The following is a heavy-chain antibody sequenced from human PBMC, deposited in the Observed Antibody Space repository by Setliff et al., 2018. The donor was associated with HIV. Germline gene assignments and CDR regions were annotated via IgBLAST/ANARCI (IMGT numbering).Heavy chain of an antibody. CDR2: MDSSGNT. CDR1: GGSITYSSYY. D-gene: IGHD4-17*01. J-gene: IGHJ4*02. V-gene: IGHV4-39*02. Sequence: PSETLSLTCTVSGGSITYSSYYWGWIRQPPGKGLEWIGSMDSSGNTYYSPSLRSRVTLSLDTSKNHISLRLSSVTAADTAMYYCVRDDYGYNGKGFDYWGPGTLVTVSS. CDR3: VRDDYGYNGKGFDY.